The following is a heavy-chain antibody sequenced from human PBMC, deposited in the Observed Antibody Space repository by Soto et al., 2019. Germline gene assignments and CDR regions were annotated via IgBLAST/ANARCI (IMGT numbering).Heavy chain of an antibody. CDR2: IYYSGAT. CDR3: ARRDPAGAYYFDY. V-gene: IGHV4-39*01. J-gene: IGHJ4*02. CDR1: GGSISTDTYY. Sequence: QLQLQESGPGLVEPSGTLSLTCTVSGGSISTDTYYWGWFRQPPGKGLEWVGSIYYSGATYKNPSLKDRVTMSVDTSQNQFSRRLSSVTATDTAVYYCARRDPAGAYYFDYWGQGTLVSVSS.